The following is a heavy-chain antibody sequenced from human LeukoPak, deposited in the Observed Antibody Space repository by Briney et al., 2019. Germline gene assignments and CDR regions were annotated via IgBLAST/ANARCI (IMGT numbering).Heavy chain of an antibody. CDR2: VNRDGSET. Sequence: GGSLRLSCAASGFALSSHWMTWVRQVPGRGPEWVANVNRDGSETYYLDSVKGRFTISKDNAKNSLYLQMNSLRDEDTAVYYCVKDRAGHWTFDYWGQGTLVTVTS. CDR1: GFALSSHW. J-gene: IGHJ4*02. CDR3: VKDRAGHWTFDY. V-gene: IGHV3-7*01. D-gene: IGHD1-1*01.